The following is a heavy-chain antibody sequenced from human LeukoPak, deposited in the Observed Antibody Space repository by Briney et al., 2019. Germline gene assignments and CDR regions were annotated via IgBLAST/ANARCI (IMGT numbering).Heavy chain of an antibody. D-gene: IGHD3-22*01. J-gene: IGHJ4*02. V-gene: IGHV3-73*01. CDR1: GFTFSGSA. CDR2: IRSKANSYAT. Sequence: PAGSLRLSCAASGFTFSGSAMHWVRQAPGKGLEWVGRIRSKANSYATAYAASGKGRFTISRDDSKNTAYLQMNSLKTEDTAVYYCTVNYYDSSGYYPFDYWGQGTLVTVSS. CDR3: TVNYYDSSGYYPFDY.